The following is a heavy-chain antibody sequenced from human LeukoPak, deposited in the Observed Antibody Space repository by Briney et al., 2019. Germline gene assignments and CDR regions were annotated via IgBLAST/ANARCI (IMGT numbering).Heavy chain of an antibody. CDR2: ISYDGSNK. D-gene: IGHD2-2*01. J-gene: IGHJ6*04. V-gene: IGHV3-30*18. Sequence: GRSLRLSCAASGFTVSSYGMHWVRQAPGKGLEWVAVISYDGSNKYYADSVKGRFTISRDNSKNTLYLQMNSLRAEDTAVYYCAKLAVPAATLLYYYGMDVWGKATTVTVSS. CDR3: AKLAVPAATLLYYYGMDV. CDR1: GFTVSSYG.